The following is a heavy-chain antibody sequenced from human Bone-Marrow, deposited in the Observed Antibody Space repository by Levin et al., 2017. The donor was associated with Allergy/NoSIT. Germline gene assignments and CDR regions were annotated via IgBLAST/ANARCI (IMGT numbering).Heavy chain of an antibody. CDR2: INPSGGST. CDR3: ARDPIFGVVSNWFDP. J-gene: IGHJ5*02. Sequence: ASVKVSCKASGYTFTSYYMHWVRQAPGQGLEWMGIINPSGGSTSYAQKFQGRVTMTRDTSTSTVYMELSSLRSEDTAVYYCARDPIFGVVSNWFDPWGQGTLVTVSS. V-gene: IGHV1-46*01. CDR1: GYTFTSYY. D-gene: IGHD3-3*01.